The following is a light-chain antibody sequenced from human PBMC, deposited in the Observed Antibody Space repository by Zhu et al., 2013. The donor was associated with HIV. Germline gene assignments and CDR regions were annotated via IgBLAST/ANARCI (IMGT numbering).Light chain of an antibody. J-gene: IGLJ3*02. V-gene: IGLV1-47*01. CDR3: AAWDGGLRGVL. CDR1: SSNIGSNY. CDR2: KNT. Sequence: QSVLTQPPSASGTPGQGVTISCSGSSSNIGSNYVSWYQHFPGAAPKLLIYKNTQRPSGVPDRFSGSKSGTSASLAISGLQSEDEADYFCAAWDGGLRGVLFGGGTKLTVL.